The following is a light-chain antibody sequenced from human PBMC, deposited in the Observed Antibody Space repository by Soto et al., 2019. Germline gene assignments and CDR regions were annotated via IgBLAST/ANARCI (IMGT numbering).Light chain of an antibody. Sequence: QSALTQPASVSGSPGQSITISCTGTSSDVGSYNLVSWYQQHPGKAPKLMIYEGSKRPSGVSNRFSGSKSGNTASLTISGLQAEDEADYYCCSYAGSSTDGVFGGGTQLTVL. CDR2: EGS. CDR3: CSYAGSSTDGV. J-gene: IGLJ2*01. CDR1: SSDVGSYNL. V-gene: IGLV2-23*01.